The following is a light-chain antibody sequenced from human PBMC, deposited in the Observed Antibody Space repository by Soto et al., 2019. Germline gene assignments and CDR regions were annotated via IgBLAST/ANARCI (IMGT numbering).Light chain of an antibody. CDR3: QQYGSSPPT. CDR2: GAS. Sequence: EIVLTQSPGTLSLSPGERATLSCRASQSVSSSYLAWYQQKPGQAPRLLIYGASSRATGIPDRFSGSGSGTDFTLPINRLEPEDFAVYYCQQYGSSPPTFGQGTKVEIK. V-gene: IGKV3-20*01. CDR1: QSVSSSY. J-gene: IGKJ1*01.